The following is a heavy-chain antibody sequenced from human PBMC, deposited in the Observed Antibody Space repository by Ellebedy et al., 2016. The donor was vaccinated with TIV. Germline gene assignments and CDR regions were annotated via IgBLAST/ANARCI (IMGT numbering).Heavy chain of an antibody. Sequence: ASVKVSXXASGYTFTSYGISWVRQAPGQGLEWMGWISAYNGNTNYAQKLQGRVTMTTDTSTSTAYMELRSLRSDDTAVYYCARGRITIFGVVMGGDYWGQGTLVTVSS. D-gene: IGHD3-3*01. V-gene: IGHV1-18*01. CDR3: ARGRITIFGVVMGGDY. CDR1: GYTFTSYG. CDR2: ISAYNGNT. J-gene: IGHJ4*02.